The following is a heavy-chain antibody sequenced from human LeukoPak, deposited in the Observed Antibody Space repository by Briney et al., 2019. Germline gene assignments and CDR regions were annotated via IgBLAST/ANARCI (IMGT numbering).Heavy chain of an antibody. D-gene: IGHD6-6*01. J-gene: IGHJ5*02. CDR1: GGSISSYY. Sequence: SETLSLTCTVSGGSISSYYWSWIRQPPGKGLEWIGSIYYSGSTYYNPSLKSRVTISVDTSKNQFSLKLSSVTAADTAVYYCARRGYSSCWFDPWGQGTLVTVSS. CDR3: ARRGYSSCWFDP. V-gene: IGHV4-59*05. CDR2: IYYSGST.